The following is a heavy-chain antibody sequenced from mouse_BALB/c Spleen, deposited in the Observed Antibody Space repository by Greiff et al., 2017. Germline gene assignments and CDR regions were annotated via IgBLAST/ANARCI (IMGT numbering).Heavy chain of an antibody. CDR3: ARQDGNYFAY. D-gene: IGHD2-1*01. Sequence: EVQVVESGGGLVKPGGSLKLSCAASGFAFSSYDMSWVRQTPEKRLEWVAYISSGGGSTYYPDTVKGRFTISRDNAKNTLYLQMSSLKSEDTAMYYCARQDGNYFAYWGQGTLVTVSA. CDR2: ISSGGGST. CDR1: GFAFSSYD. V-gene: IGHV5-12-1*01. J-gene: IGHJ3*01.